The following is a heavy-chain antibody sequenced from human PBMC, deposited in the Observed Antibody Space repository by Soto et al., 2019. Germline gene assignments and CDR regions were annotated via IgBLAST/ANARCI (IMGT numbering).Heavy chain of an antibody. J-gene: IGHJ4*02. CDR2: IVAASGKT. V-gene: IGHV1-58*01. CDR1: GFTFSRSA. CDR3: AATLDWGSYDFGGYPS. D-gene: IGHD3-22*01. Sequence: SVKVSCKGSGFTFSRSAVQWVRQARGQGLEWIGWIVAASGKTDYSQIFQERVTITRDMSTSTAYMELSSLSSEDTAVYYCAATLDWGSYDFGGYPSWGQGNLVTVSS.